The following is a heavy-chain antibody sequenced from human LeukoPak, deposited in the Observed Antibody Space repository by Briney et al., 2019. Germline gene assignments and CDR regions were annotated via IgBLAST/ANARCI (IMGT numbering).Heavy chain of an antibody. CDR1: GFTFSSYA. V-gene: IGHV3-23*01. Sequence: GGSLRLSCAASGFTFSSYAMSWVRQAPGKGLEWVSAISASGASTYYADSVKGRFTISRDNAKNSLYLQMNSLRAEDTAVYYCARDPGIAAAGYYYGMDVWGQGTTVTVSS. J-gene: IGHJ6*02. D-gene: IGHD6-13*01. CDR2: ISASGAST. CDR3: ARDPGIAAAGYYYGMDV.